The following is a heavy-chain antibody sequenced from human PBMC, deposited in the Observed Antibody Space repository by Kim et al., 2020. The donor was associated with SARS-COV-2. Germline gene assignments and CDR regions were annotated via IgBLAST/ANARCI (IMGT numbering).Heavy chain of an antibody. CDR1: GGSFSGYY. Sequence: SETLSLTCAVYGGSFSGYYWSWIRQPPGKGLEWIGEINHSGSTNSNPSLKSRVTISVDTSKNQFSLKLSSVTAADTAVYYCARGLNWNYRFPHLDYWGQGTLVTVSS. J-gene: IGHJ4*02. CDR3: ARGLNWNYRFPHLDY. CDR2: INHSGST. D-gene: IGHD1-7*01. V-gene: IGHV4-34*01.